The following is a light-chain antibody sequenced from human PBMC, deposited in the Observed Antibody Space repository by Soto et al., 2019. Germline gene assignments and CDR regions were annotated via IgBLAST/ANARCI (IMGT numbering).Light chain of an antibody. Sequence: EIGMTQSPATLSLSPGERATLSCKASQSVSSNLAWYQQKPGQTPRLLIYGASTRATGIPARFSGSGSGTEFTLTISSLQSEDFAVYYCQQYNNWPPDTFGQGTRLEIK. CDR3: QQYNNWPPDT. CDR2: GAS. CDR1: QSVSSN. J-gene: IGKJ5*01. V-gene: IGKV3-15*01.